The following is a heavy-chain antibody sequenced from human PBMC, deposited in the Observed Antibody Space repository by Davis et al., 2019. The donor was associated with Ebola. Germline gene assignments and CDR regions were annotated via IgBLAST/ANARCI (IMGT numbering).Heavy chain of an antibody. J-gene: IGHJ6*02. V-gene: IGHV3-66*01. Sequence: GESLKISCAASGFTFSSYSMNWVRQAPGKGLEWVSVIYSGGSTYYADSVKGRFTISRDNSKNTLYLQMNSLRAEDTAVYYCARVPSSPDYYGMDVWGQGTTVTVSS. CDR2: IYSGGST. CDR1: GFTFSSYS. CDR3: ARVPSSPDYYGMDV. D-gene: IGHD6-13*01.